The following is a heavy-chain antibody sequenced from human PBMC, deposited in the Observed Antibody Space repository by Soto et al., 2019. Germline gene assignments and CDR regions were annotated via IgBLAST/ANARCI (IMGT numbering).Heavy chain of an antibody. Sequence: SETLSLTCTVSGVSISTYYWSWIRQPPGKGLEWIGYIYYSGSTNYNPSLKSRVTISVDTSKNQFSLKLSSVTAADTAVYYCARGGGDFWSGYFFDYWGQGTLVTVSS. CDR3: ARGGGDFWSGYFFDY. CDR1: GVSISTYY. D-gene: IGHD3-3*01. J-gene: IGHJ4*02. CDR2: IYYSGST. V-gene: IGHV4-59*13.